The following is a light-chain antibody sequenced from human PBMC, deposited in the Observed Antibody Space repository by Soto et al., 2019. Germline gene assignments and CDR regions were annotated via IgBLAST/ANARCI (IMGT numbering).Light chain of an antibody. V-gene: IGKV3-15*01. CDR3: QQYHYWWT. CDR1: QSISSN. CDR2: DAS. Sequence: EIMMTQSPATLSVSPGERATFSCRASQSISSNLAWYQQKPGQAPRLLIYDASTRATGIPARFSGSGSGTDFTLTISSLQSEDFAVYYCQQYHYWWTFGQGTKVEF. J-gene: IGKJ1*01.